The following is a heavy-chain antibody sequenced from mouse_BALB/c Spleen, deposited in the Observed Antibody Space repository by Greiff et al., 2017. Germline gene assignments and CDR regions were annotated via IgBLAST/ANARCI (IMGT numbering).Heavy chain of an antibody. D-gene: IGHD2-4*01. Sequence: QVQLKQSGPGLVAPSQSLSITCTVSGFSLTSYGVHWVRQPPGKGLEWLGVIWAGGSTNHNSALMSRLSISKDNSKSQVFLQMNSLQTDDTAMYYCAREYYDYAMDYWGQGTSGTVSS. CDR2: IWAGGST. J-gene: IGHJ4*01. V-gene: IGHV2-9*02. CDR3: AREYYDYAMDY. CDR1: GFSLTSYG.